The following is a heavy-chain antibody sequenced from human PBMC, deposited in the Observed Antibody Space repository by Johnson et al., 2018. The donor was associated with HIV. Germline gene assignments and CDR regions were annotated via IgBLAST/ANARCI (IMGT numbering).Heavy chain of an antibody. J-gene: IGHJ3*01. V-gene: IGHV3-74*01. D-gene: IGHD6-19*01. CDR2: INSDGSST. CDR3: AREPGYSSGPDAFDL. Sequence: VQLVESGGGLVKPGGSLRLSCAASGFTFSNAWMHWVRQAPGKGLVWVSRINSDGSSTSYADSVKGRITISRDNAKNTLYLQMNSLRAEDTAVYYCAREPGYSSGPDAFDLWGQGTMVTVSS. CDR1: GFTFSNAW.